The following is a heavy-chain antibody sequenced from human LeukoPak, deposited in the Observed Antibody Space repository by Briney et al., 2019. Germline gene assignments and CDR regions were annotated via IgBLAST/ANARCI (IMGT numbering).Heavy chain of an antibody. CDR3: ARAPPSPGTRYYFDY. CDR1: GFTFSSYW. CDR2: ISSSGRTI. D-gene: IGHD3-16*01. V-gene: IGHV3-48*04. J-gene: IGHJ4*02. Sequence: GGSLRLSCAASGFTFSSYWMHWVRHAPGKGLEWVSYISSSGRTIYYADSIKGRFTMSRDNAKNSVYLQMNSLGAEATAVYYCARAPPSPGTRYYFDYWGQGTLVTVSS.